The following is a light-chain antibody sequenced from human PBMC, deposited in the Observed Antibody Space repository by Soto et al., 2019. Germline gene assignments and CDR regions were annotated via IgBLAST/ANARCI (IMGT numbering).Light chain of an antibody. Sequence: DIQLTQSPSFLSASVGDRVTITCRASQGISSYLAWYQQKPGKAPKLLIYAASTLQSGVPSRFSGSGSGTEFTLTISSLQSEDFATYYCLHLNSYPLTFGGGTKVEMK. V-gene: IGKV1-9*01. J-gene: IGKJ4*01. CDR3: LHLNSYPLT. CDR1: QGISSY. CDR2: AAS.